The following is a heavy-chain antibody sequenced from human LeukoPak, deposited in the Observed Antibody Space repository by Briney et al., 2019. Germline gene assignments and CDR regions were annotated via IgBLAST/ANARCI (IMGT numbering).Heavy chain of an antibody. CDR2: INPNSGGT. D-gene: IGHD3-10*01. Sequence: ASVKVSCKASGYTFTGYYMHWVRQAPGQGLEWMGWINPNSGGTNYAQKFQGRVTMTWDTSISTAYMELSRLRSDDTAVYYCARVVVRGVRGVDVWGQGTTVTVSS. J-gene: IGHJ6*02. V-gene: IGHV1-2*02. CDR3: ARVVVRGVRGVDV. CDR1: GYTFTGYY.